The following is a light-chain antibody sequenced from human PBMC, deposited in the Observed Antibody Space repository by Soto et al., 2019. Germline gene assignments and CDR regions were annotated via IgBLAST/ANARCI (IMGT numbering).Light chain of an antibody. V-gene: IGKV1-5*03. Sequence: DIQMTQSPSTLSGSVGDRVTITYRASQTISSWLAWYQQKPGKAPKLLIYKASTLKSGVPSRFIGSGSGTEFTLTISSLQPDDFATYYCQHYNSYSEAFGQGTKVELK. J-gene: IGKJ1*01. CDR1: QTISSW. CDR3: QHYNSYSEA. CDR2: KAS.